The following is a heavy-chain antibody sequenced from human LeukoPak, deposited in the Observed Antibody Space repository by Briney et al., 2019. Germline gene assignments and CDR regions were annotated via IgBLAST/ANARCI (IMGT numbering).Heavy chain of an antibody. D-gene: IGHD6-13*01. CDR3: ARRQHFDY. J-gene: IGHJ4*02. CDR2: ISGSGSTI. CDR1: GFTFSSYE. Sequence: GGSLRLSCAASGFTFSSYEMNWVRQAPGKGLEWVSYISGSGSTIYYADSVKGRFTISRDNAKNSLYLQMNSPRAEDTAVYYCARRQHFDYWGQGTLVTVSS. V-gene: IGHV3-48*03.